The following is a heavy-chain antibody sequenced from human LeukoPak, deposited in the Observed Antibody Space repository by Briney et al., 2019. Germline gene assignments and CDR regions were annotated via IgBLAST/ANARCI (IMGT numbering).Heavy chain of an antibody. CDR1: GCTFTRYY. CDR2: INPSGGST. CDR3: ARGENEFDY. J-gene: IGHJ4*02. V-gene: IGHV1-46*01. Sequence: ASVKVSCKASGCTFTRYYMHWVRQAPGQGLEWMGIINPSGGSTSYAQKFQGRVTMTRGTSTSTVYMDLSSLRSEDTAVYYCARGENEFDYWGQGTLVTVSS.